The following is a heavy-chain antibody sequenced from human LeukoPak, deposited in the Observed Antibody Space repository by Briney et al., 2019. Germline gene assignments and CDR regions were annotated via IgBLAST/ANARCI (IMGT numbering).Heavy chain of an antibody. CDR3: ARDKLRLEAYFDY. V-gene: IGHV3-21*01. Sequence: GGSLRLSCAASGFTFSSYSMKWVRQAPGKGLEWVSSISSSSSYIYYADSVKGRFTISRDNAKNSLYLQMKSLRAEDTAVYYCARDKLRLEAYFDYWGQGTLVTVSS. D-gene: IGHD6-25*01. CDR2: ISSSSSYI. CDR1: GFTFSSYS. J-gene: IGHJ4*02.